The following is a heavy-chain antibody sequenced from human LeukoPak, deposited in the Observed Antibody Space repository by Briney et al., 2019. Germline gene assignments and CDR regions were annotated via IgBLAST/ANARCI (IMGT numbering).Heavy chain of an antibody. CDR1: GGSISSYY. D-gene: IGHD3-3*01. CDR3: ARDRGGIGGYFDY. V-gene: IGHV4-59*01. J-gene: IGHJ4*02. CDR2: FYNSGST. Sequence: SETLSLTCTVSGGSISSYYWSWIRRPPGKGLEWIGYFYNSGSTNYNPSLKSRVTISVDTSKNQFSLILSSVTASDTAVYYCARDRGGIGGYFDYWGQGALVTVSS.